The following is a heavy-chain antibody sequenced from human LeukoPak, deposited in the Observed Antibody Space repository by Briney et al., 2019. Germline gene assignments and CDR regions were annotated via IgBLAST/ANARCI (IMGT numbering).Heavy chain of an antibody. V-gene: IGHV1-18*01. CDR2: ISAYNGNT. CDR3: ARTAVADLFSFDP. D-gene: IGHD2-21*02. Sequence: ASVKVSCKASGGTFSSYAISWVRQAPGQGLEWMGWISAYNGNTNYAQKLQGRVTMTTDTSTSTAYMELRSLRSDDTAVYYCARTAVADLFSFDPWGQGTLVTVSS. CDR1: GGTFSSYA. J-gene: IGHJ5*02.